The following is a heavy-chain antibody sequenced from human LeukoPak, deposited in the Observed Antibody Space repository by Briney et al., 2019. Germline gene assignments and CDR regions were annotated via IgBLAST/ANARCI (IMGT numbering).Heavy chain of an antibody. Sequence: GGSLRLSCAASGFPFSSYSMHWVRQAPGKGLEYVSTIVSNGGSTYYANSVKDRFTISRDNSENTLYLQMGSLRAEDMAVYYCARGKGRYPIDYWGQGTLVTVSS. CDR3: ARGKGRYPIDY. D-gene: IGHD2-2*02. CDR1: GFPFSSYS. CDR2: IVSNGGST. J-gene: IGHJ4*02. V-gene: IGHV3-64*01.